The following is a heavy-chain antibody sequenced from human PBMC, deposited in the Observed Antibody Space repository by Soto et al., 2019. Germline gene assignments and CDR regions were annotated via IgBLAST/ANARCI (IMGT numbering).Heavy chain of an antibody. V-gene: IGHV4-59*11. CDR1: GGSINNHY. D-gene: IGHD7-27*01. J-gene: IGHJ4*02. CDR3: ARANWYSEY. CDR2: IYYTGST. Sequence: QVHLQESGPGLVKPSETLSLNCTVSGGSINNHYWSWIRQPPGEGLEWIGYIYYTGSTNYNPSLKSRVTMSVDTSKNQFSLNLASLTAADTTIYYCARANWYSEYWGQGTLVTVSS.